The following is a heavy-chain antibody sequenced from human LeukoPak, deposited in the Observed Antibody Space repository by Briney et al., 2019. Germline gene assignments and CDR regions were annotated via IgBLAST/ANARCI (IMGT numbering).Heavy chain of an antibody. V-gene: IGHV3-23*01. CDR1: GFTFSSYA. CDR3: AKGVTYGYYFDS. Sequence: GGPQRLSCIVSGFTFSSYAMSWVRQAPGKGLEWVSAISGSGDSTYYADSVKGRFTISRDTSKNTVHLQMNSLRAVDTAIYYCAKGVTYGYYFDSWGQGTLVTVSS. J-gene: IGHJ4*02. D-gene: IGHD4-17*01. CDR2: ISGSGDST.